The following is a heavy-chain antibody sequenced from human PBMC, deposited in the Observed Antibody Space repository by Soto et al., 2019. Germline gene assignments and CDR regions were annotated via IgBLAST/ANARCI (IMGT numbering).Heavy chain of an antibody. CDR3: ARAGSGWNYYYYYRYV. Sequence: GASVKVSCKASGYTFTSYYMHWVRQAPGQGLEWMGIINPSGGSTSDAETVQGRVNMTRDTSTSTVYMERSRLRLEDTAVYYCARAGSGWNYYYYYRYVWGKGTTVTVSS. CDR2: INPSGGST. CDR1: GYTFTSYY. J-gene: IGHJ6*03. V-gene: IGHV1-46*03. D-gene: IGHD6-19*01.